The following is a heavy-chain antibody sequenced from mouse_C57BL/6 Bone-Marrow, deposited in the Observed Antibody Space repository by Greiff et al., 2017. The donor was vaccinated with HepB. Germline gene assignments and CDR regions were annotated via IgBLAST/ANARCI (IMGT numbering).Heavy chain of an antibody. V-gene: IGHV10-1*01. CDR2: IRSKSNNYAT. D-gene: IGHD1-1*01. J-gene: IGHJ3*01. CDR1: GFSFNTYA. CDR3: VSPHYGSSFAY. Sequence: DVKLVESGGGLVQPKGSLKLSCAASGFSFNTYAMNWVRQAPGKGLEWVARIRSKSNNYATYYADSVKDRFTISRDDSESMLYLQMNNLKTEDTAMYYCVSPHYGSSFAYWGQGTLVTVSA.